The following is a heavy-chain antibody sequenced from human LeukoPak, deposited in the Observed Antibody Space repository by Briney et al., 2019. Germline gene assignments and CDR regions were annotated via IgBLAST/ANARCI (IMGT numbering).Heavy chain of an antibody. J-gene: IGHJ4*02. CDR1: GFTFSSYG. CDR2: IRYDGSNK. V-gene: IGHV3-30*02. CDR3: AKPRLTTVTSGSAFDY. D-gene: IGHD4-17*01. Sequence: GGSLRLSCAASGFTFSSYGMHWVRQAPGKGLEWVAFIRYDGSNKYYADSVKGRFTISRDNSKNTLYLQMNSLRAEDTAVYYCAKPRLTTVTSGSAFDYRGQGTLVTVSS.